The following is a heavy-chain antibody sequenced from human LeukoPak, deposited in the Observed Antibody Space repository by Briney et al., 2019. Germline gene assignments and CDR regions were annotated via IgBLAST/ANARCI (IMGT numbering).Heavy chain of an antibody. CDR3: ARSAYCGGDCYPDY. D-gene: IGHD2-21*02. CDR2: INPSGGST. J-gene: IGHJ4*02. Sequence: ASVTVSCKASGYTFTSYYMHWVRQAPGQGLEWMGIINPSGGSTSYAQKFQGRVTMTRDMSTSTVYMELSRLRSEDTAVYYCARSAYCGGDCYPDYWGQGTLVTVSA. CDR1: GYTFTSYY. V-gene: IGHV1-46*01.